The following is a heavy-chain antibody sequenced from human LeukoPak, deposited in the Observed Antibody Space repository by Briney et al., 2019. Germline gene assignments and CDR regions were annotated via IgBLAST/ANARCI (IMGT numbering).Heavy chain of an antibody. CDR2: ISAYNGNT. D-gene: IGHD3-22*01. CDR3: ARGPIRSGYSGRFDY. Sequence: ASVKVSCKASGYTFTSYGISWVRQAPGQGLEWMGWISAYNGNTNYAQKLQGRVTMTTDTSTSTAYMELTSLTSNDTALYYCARGPIRSGYSGRFDYWGQGTLVTVSS. J-gene: IGHJ4*02. V-gene: IGHV1-18*01. CDR1: GYTFTSYG.